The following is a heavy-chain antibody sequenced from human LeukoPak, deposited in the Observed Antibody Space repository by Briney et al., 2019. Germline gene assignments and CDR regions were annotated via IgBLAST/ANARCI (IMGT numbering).Heavy chain of an antibody. V-gene: IGHV3-30*18. CDR1: GFTFSSYG. CDR2: ISYDGSNK. D-gene: IGHD6-13*01. CDR3: AKIPGIAAAGGFDY. Sequence: GSLRLSCAASGFTFSSYGTHWVRQAPGKGLEWVAVISYDGSNKYYADSVKGRFTISRDNSKNTLYLQMNSLRAEDTAVYYCAKIPGIAAAGGFDYWGQGTLVTVSS. J-gene: IGHJ4*02.